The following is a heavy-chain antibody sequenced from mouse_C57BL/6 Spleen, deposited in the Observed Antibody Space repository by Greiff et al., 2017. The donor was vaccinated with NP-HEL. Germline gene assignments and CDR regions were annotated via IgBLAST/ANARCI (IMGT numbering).Heavy chain of an antibody. D-gene: IGHD1-1*01. J-gene: IGHJ1*03. Sequence: QVQLKQPGAELVMPGASVKLSCKASGYTFTSYWMHWVKQRPGQGLEWIGEIDPSDSYTNYNQKFKGKSTLTVDKSSSTAYMQLSSLTSEDSAVYYCAPRYYGSSPYWYFNVWGTGTTVTVSS. CDR1: GYTFTSYW. CDR2: IDPSDSYT. CDR3: APRYYGSSPYWYFNV. V-gene: IGHV1-69*01.